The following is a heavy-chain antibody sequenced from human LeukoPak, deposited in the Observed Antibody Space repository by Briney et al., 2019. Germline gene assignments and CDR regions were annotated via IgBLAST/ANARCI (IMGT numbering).Heavy chain of an antibody. Sequence: GRSLRLSCAASGFTFSSYAMHWVRQAPGKGLEWVAVISYDGSNKYYADSVKGRFTISRDNSNNTLYLQMNSLRAEDTAVYYCARGGRRGYDSSGQPDYWGQGTLVTVSS. CDR1: GFTFSSYA. D-gene: IGHD3-22*01. V-gene: IGHV3-30*04. J-gene: IGHJ4*02. CDR3: ARGGRRGYDSSGQPDY. CDR2: ISYDGSNK.